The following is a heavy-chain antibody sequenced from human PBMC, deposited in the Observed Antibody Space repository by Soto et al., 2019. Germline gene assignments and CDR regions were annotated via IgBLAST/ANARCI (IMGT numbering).Heavy chain of an antibody. V-gene: IGHV1-69*02. CDR2: IIPILGVA. Sequence: QVQLVQSGAEVKKPGSSVKVSCKASGGTFSSHIISWVRQAPGQGLEWMGRIIPILGVANYAQKFQGRVTITADKSTNTAYMELTSLRSEDTAVFYCARVPIPLFYGMDVWGQETTVTVSS. CDR3: ARVPIPLFYGMDV. J-gene: IGHJ6*02. CDR1: GGTFSSHI. D-gene: IGHD2-2*02.